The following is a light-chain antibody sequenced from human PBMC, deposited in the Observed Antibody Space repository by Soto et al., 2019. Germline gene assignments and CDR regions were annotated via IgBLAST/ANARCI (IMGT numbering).Light chain of an antibody. CDR2: DAS. Sequence: DIPMTQSPSTLSAYVGDRVTITCRASPSISSWLAWYQQKPGKAPKLLIYDASSLESGVPSRFSGSGSGTEFTLTISSLQPDDFATYYCQQYNSYSTFGQGTKVDIK. CDR3: QQYNSYST. CDR1: PSISSW. V-gene: IGKV1-5*01. J-gene: IGKJ1*01.